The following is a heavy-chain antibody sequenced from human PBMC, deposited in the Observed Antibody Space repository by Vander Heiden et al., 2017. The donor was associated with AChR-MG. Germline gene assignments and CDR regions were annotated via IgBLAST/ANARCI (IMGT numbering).Heavy chain of an antibody. CDR1: GDTFTSNA. D-gene: IGHD6-19*01. J-gene: IGHJ4*02. CDR2: SIPISGRT. CDR3: ARWAGYASGWYWGPFDY. Sequence: QVQLEQSGAEVKEPGSSVKVSCKASGDTFTSNATSWGGPVHGEGLEGMGGSIPISGRTNYAQKFQGRVTITADKSNSTAYMELSSLRSDDTAVYYCARWAGYASGWYWGPFDYWGQGTLVTVSS. V-gene: IGHV1-69*06.